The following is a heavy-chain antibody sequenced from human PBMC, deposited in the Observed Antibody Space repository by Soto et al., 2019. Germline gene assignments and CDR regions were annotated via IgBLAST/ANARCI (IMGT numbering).Heavy chain of an antibody. Sequence: QVQLVESGGGVVQPGRSLRLSCAASGFTFSSYGMHWVRQAPGKGLEWVAVISYDGSKKYYGDSVKGRFTISRDNSKKTPYLQMNSLRAADTAVYSCVKDQSLIQVWLDPEAFDIWGQGTMVTVSS. V-gene: IGHV3-30*18. CDR1: GFTFSSYG. J-gene: IGHJ3*02. CDR3: VKDQSLIQVWLDPEAFDI. CDR2: ISYDGSKK. D-gene: IGHD5-18*01.